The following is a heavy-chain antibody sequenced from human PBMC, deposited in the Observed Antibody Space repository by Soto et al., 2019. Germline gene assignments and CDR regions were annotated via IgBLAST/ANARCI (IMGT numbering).Heavy chain of an antibody. D-gene: IGHD6-19*01. CDR2: ISGSGGST. CDR3: AKSVAVAGWFDY. V-gene: IGHV3-23*01. J-gene: IGHJ4*02. Sequence: PGGSLRLSCAASGFTFSSYAMSWVRQAPGKGLEWVSAISGSGGSTYYADSVKGRFTISRDNSKDTLYLQMNSLRAEDTAVYYCAKSVAVAGWFDYWGQGTLVTVSS. CDR1: GFTFSSYA.